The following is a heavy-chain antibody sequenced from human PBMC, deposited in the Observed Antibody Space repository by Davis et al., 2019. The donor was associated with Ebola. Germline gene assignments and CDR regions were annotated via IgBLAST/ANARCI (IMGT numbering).Heavy chain of an antibody. CDR1: GFTFSDYY. J-gene: IGHJ6*02. Sequence: GESLKISCAASGFTFSDYYMSWIRQAPGKGLEWVSYISSSGSTIYYADSVKGRFTISRDNAKNSLYLQMNSLRAEDTAVYYCAVGYGPRYYYYYMDVWGQGTTVTVSS. CDR2: ISSSGSTI. CDR3: AVGYGPRYYYYYMDV. D-gene: IGHD4-17*01. V-gene: IGHV3-11*01.